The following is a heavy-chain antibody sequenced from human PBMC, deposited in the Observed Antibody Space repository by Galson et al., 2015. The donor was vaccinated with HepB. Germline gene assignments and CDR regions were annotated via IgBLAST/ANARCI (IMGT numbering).Heavy chain of an antibody. CDR3: ARVYRPLFEYYDSSGYFDY. J-gene: IGHJ4*02. CDR2: IYSGGST. Sequence: SLRLSCAASGFTVSSNYMSWVRQAPGKGLEWVSVIYSGGSTYYADSVKGRFTISRDNSKNTLYLQMNSLRAEDTAVYYCARVYRPLFEYYDSSGYFDYWGQGTLVTVSS. D-gene: IGHD3-22*01. CDR1: GFTVSSNY. V-gene: IGHV3-53*01.